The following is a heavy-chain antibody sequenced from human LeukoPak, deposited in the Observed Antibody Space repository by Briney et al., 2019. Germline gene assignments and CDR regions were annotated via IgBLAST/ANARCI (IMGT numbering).Heavy chain of an antibody. V-gene: IGHV5-51*01. J-gene: IGHJ4*02. CDR1: GYRFTSYW. D-gene: IGHD4-23*01. Sequence: GECLKISCKGSGYRFTSYWIGWVRQMPGKGLGWMGIIYPGDSDTRYSPSFQGQVTISADKSISAAYLQWSSLKASDTAMYYCARHTNDYGGYGDYWGQGTLVTVSS. CDR3: ARHTNDYGGYGDY. CDR2: IYPGDSDT.